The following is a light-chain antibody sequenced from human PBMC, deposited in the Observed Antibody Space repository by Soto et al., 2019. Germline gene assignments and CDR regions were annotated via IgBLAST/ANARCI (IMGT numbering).Light chain of an antibody. CDR2: EVR. J-gene: IGLJ7*01. CDR3: SSYTSKSSLI. Sequence: QSALTQPASVSGSPGQSSTISCAGTMRDVGAYNLVSWYQQHPGRAPQLVIYEVRNRPSGISFRFSGSKSGNTASLTISGLQAEDEADYYCSSYTSKSSLIFGGGTQLTVL. CDR1: MRDVGAYNL. V-gene: IGLV2-14*01.